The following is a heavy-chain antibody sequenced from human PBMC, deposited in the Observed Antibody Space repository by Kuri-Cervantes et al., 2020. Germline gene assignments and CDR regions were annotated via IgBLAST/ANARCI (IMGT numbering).Heavy chain of an antibody. J-gene: IGHJ4*02. CDR3: ARHYYYGSGSYRPVFSVYYFDY. Sequence: GSLRLSCTVSGGSISSYYWSWIRQPAGKGLEWIGRIYTSGSTNYNPSLKSRVTISVDTSKNQFSLKLSSVTAADTAVYYCARHYYYGSGSYRPVFSVYYFDYWGQGTLVTVSS. CDR1: GGSISSYY. D-gene: IGHD3-10*01. V-gene: IGHV4-4*07. CDR2: IYTSGST.